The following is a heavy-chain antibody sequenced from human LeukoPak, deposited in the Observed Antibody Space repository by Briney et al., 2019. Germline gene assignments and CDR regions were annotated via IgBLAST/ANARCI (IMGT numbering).Heavy chain of an antibody. CDR1: GYTFTYYA. CDR2: INPSGGST. D-gene: IGHD1-26*01. Sequence: ASVKVSCKASGYTFTYYAMNWVRQAPGQGLEWMGVINPSGGSTSYAQKFQGRVTMTRGMSTSTVYMELSSLRSEDTAVYYCARVESWEHSGSSQDAIDIWGQGTMVTVSS. CDR3: ARVESWEHSGSSQDAIDI. J-gene: IGHJ3*02. V-gene: IGHV1-46*01.